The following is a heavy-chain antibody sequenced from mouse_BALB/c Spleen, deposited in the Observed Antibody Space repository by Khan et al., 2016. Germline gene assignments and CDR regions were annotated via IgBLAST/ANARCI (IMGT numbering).Heavy chain of an antibody. CDR3: ASMGDHYVG. CDR2: VNPNNGGT. Sequence: VQLQQSGPDLVKPGASVNISCKASGYSFTGYYMHWVKESHGKSLEWIGRVNPNNGGTSYNQKFKGKAILTVDKSSSIAYMQLRSLTSEDSAVYYWASMGDHYVGGGQGTTLTVSA. CDR1: GYSFTGYY. D-gene: IGHD1-1*01. V-gene: IGHV1-26*01. J-gene: IGHJ2*01.